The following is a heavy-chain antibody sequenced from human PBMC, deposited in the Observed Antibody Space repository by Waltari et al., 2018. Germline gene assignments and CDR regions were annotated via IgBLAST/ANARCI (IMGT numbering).Heavy chain of an antibody. CDR3: ATGRGSSSPRANWYFDL. V-gene: IGHV1-2*07. D-gene: IGHD6-6*01. CDR1: GYTFTGYY. Sequence: QVQLVQSGAEVKKPGASVKVSCKASGYTFTGYYMHWVRQAPGQGLEWMGWINPNSGGTNYAHKFQGRVTMTEDTSTDTAYMELSSLRAEDTAVYYCATGRGSSSPRANWYFDLWGRGTLVTVSS. J-gene: IGHJ2*01. CDR2: INPNSGGT.